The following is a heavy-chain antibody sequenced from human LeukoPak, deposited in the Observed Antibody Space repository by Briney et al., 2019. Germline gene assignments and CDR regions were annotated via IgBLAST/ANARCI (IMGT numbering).Heavy chain of an antibody. V-gene: IGHV3-7*01. Sequence: GGSLRLSCAASGFILSNSWMTWVRQAPGKGLECVANIKEDGSAKYYVGSVKGRFTISRDNAKNSLYLQMNSLRPEDTAVYYCARGGVYFDYWGQGTLVTVSS. CDR3: ARGGVYFDY. D-gene: IGHD2-8*01. CDR2: IKEDGSAK. J-gene: IGHJ4*02. CDR1: GFILSNSW.